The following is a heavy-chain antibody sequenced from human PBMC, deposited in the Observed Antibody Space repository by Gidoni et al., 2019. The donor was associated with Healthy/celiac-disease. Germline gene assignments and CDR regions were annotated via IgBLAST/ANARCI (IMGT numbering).Heavy chain of an antibody. V-gene: IGHV3-11*01. D-gene: IGHD3-10*01. CDR1: GFTFSDYY. CDR2: ISSSGSTI. J-gene: IGHJ6*02. Sequence: QVQLVESGGGLVKPGGSLSLSCAASGFTFSDYYMSWIRQAPGKGLEWVSYISSSGSTIYYADSVKGRFTISRDNAKNSLYLQMNSLRAEDTAVYYCARDSAPITEPYYYYGMDVWGQGTTVTVSS. CDR3: ARDSAPITEPYYYYGMDV.